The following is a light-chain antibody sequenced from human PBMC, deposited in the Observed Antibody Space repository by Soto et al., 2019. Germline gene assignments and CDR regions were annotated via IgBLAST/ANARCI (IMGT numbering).Light chain of an antibody. CDR2: SVN. CDR3: AAWDDSLNALV. CDR1: SSNVGSNP. V-gene: IGLV1-44*01. J-gene: IGLJ2*01. Sequence: QSVLTQPPSASGTPGQRVTISCSGSSSNVGSNPVDWYQQIPGTAPKVLIYSVNQRPAGVPDRFSGSKSGTSASLAINGLQSEDGSNYDCAAWDDSLNALVFGGGTKVTVL.